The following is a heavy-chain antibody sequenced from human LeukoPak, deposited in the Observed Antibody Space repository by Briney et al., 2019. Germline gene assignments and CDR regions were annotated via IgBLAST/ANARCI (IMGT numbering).Heavy chain of an antibody. CDR2: IYYSGST. CDR3: ARGISGWSWGAFDI. D-gene: IGHD6-19*01. CDR1: GGSISSSSYY. V-gene: IGHV4-39*07. Sequence: PSETLSLTCTVSGGSISSSSYYWGWIRQPPGKGLEWIGSIYYSGSTYYNPSLKSRVTISVDTSKNQLSLKLSSVTAADTAVYYCARGISGWSWGAFDIWGQGTMVTVSS. J-gene: IGHJ3*02.